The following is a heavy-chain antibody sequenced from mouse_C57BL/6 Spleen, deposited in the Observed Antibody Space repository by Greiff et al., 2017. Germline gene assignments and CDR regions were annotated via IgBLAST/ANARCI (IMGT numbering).Heavy chain of an antibody. CDR2: ISSGSSTI. Sequence: DVQLVESGGGLVKPGGSLKLSCAASGFTFSDYGMHWVRQAPEKGLEWVAYISSGSSTIYYADNVKGRFTISRDNAKNTLFLQMTRLRSEDTAMYYCARDPYWFDYWGQGTTLTVSS. J-gene: IGHJ2*01. CDR3: ARDPYWFDY. CDR1: GFTFSDYG. V-gene: IGHV5-17*01. D-gene: IGHD4-1*01.